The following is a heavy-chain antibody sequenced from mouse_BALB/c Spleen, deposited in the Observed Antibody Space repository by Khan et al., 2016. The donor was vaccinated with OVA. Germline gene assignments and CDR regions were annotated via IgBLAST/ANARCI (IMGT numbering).Heavy chain of an antibody. CDR1: GFSLSNYG. CDR3: ARSYDYDVGGFAY. D-gene: IGHD2-4*01. CDR2: IWTGGIT. Sequence: QVQLQQSGPGLVAPSQSLSITCTVSGFSLSNYGIHWVRQPPGKGLEWLGVIWTGGITNYNSALMSRLIINKDNSKSQVFLKMNRLQTDDTAIYYCARSYDYDVGGFAYWGQGTLVTVSA. V-gene: IGHV2-9*02. J-gene: IGHJ3*01.